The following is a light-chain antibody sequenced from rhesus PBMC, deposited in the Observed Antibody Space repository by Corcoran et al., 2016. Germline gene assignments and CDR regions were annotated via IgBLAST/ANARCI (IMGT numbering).Light chain of an antibody. Sequence: DIQMTQSPSSLSASVGDTVTITCRASQSISSWLDCYQQKPGKGPKLLIYKASSLQSGVPSRFSGSGAGTDCTFTVSSLQPEDFATYYFRRYNTSPWTFVRGTKVEIK. CDR1: QSISSW. CDR2: KAS. V-gene: IGKV1-22*01. J-gene: IGKJ1*01. CDR3: RRYNTSPWT.